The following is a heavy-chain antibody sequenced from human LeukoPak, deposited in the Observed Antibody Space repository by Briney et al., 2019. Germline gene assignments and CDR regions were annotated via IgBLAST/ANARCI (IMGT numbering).Heavy chain of an antibody. V-gene: IGHV3-30*09. CDR1: GFTFGIYA. CDR2: ISYHGSNK. J-gene: IGHJ6*02. Sequence: HTGRSLRLSCAASGFTFGIYAMHWVRQAPGKGLEWVAAISYHGSNKYHAVSVKGRFAISRDNSKNILYLQMNSLRVEDTAVYYCARTGESGGYFYHGMDVWGQGTPVTVPS. CDR3: ARTGESGGYFYHGMDV. D-gene: IGHD1-26*01.